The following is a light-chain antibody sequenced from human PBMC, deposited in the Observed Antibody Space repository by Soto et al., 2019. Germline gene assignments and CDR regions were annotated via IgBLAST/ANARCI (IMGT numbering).Light chain of an antibody. CDR2: DAS. CDR3: QQRTNWPPVS. J-gene: IGKJ5*01. Sequence: EIVLTQSPATLSLSPGERATLSCRASESISIYLAWYQQKPGQAPRLLISDASNRASGIPARFSGSGSGTDFSLTISSLEPEDFAVYYCQQRTNWPPVSFGQGTRLDI. V-gene: IGKV3-11*01. CDR1: ESISIY.